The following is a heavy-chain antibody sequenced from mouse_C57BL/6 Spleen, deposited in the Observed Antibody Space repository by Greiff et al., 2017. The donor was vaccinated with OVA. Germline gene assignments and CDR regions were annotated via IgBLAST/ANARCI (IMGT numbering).Heavy chain of an antibody. V-gene: IGHV3-6*01. Sequence: EVKLVESGPGLVKPSQSLSLTCSVTGYSITSGYYWNWIRQFPGNKLEWMGYISYDGSNNYNPSLKNRISITRDTSKNQFFLKLNSVTTEDTATYYCARIPLLLLYFDYWGQGTTLTVSS. CDR3: ARIPLLLLYFDY. CDR1: GYSITSGYY. CDR2: ISYDGSN. J-gene: IGHJ2*01. D-gene: IGHD1-1*01.